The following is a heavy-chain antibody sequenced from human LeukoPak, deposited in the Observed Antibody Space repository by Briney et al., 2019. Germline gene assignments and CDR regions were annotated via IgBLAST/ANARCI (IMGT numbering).Heavy chain of an antibody. V-gene: IGHV4-59*01. D-gene: IGHD5-12*01. J-gene: IGHJ4*02. CDR3: AREDQRGDYFDY. Sequence: XTVSGGSISSXYXXWIRQPPGKGXEWIGYIYYSGSTNYNPSLKSRVTISVDTSKNQFSLKLSSVTAADTAVYYCAREDQRGDYFDYWGQGTLVTVSS. CDR2: IYYSGST. CDR1: GGSISSXY.